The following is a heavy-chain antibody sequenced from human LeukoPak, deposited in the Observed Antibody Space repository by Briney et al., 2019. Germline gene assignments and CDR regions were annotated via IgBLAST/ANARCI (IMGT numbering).Heavy chain of an antibody. CDR2: TRNKPNTYTT. CDR3: ARDDVGGDSYGPGGDY. J-gene: IGHJ4*02. V-gene: IGHV3-72*01. Sequence: GGSLRLSCAASGFTFSDHFMDWVRQAPGKGLEWVGRTRNKPNTYTTEYAASVRGRFTISRDDSKNSLYLQMNSLKTEDTAVYYCARDDVGGDSYGPGGDYWGQGTLVTVSS. D-gene: IGHD5-18*01. CDR1: GFTFSDHF.